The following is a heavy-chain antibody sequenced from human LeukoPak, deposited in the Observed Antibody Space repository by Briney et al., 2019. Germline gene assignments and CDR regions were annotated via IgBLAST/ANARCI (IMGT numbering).Heavy chain of an antibody. Sequence: SETLSLTCAVYGGSFSGYYWSWIRQPPGKGLEWIGEINHSGSTNYNPSLKGRVTISVDTSKNQFSLKLSSVTAADTAVYYCARFRYYDSWFDPWGQGTLVTVSS. CDR3: ARFRYYDSWFDP. CDR1: GGSFSGYY. CDR2: INHSGST. J-gene: IGHJ5*02. D-gene: IGHD3-22*01. V-gene: IGHV4-34*01.